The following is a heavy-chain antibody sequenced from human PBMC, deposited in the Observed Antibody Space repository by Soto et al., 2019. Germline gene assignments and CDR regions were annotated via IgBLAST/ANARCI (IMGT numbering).Heavy chain of an antibody. CDR2: LIPIFGTA. Sequence: QVQLVQSGAEVKKPGSSVKVSCKASGGTFSSYAISWVRQAPGQGLEWMGGLIPIFGTANYAQQFQGRVTIPADESTSTAYMELSSLRSEDTAVYYWARGGYCIRTGGYQGGMDVWGRGTTVTVSS. D-gene: IGHD2-2*01. V-gene: IGHV1-69*12. J-gene: IGHJ6*02. CDR1: GGTFSSYA. CDR3: ARGGYCIRTGGYQGGMDV.